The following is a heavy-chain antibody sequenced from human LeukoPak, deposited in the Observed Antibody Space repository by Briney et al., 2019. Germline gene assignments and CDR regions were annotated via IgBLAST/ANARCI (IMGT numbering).Heavy chain of an antibody. Sequence: SVKVSCEAPGGTFSSYAISWVRQAPGQGLEWMGGIIPIFGTANYAQKFQGRVTITADESTSTAYMELSSLRSEDTAVYYCARSMVRGVSDYWGQGTLVTVSS. CDR1: GGTFSSYA. CDR2: IIPIFGTA. V-gene: IGHV1-69*13. D-gene: IGHD3-10*01. J-gene: IGHJ4*02. CDR3: ARSMVRGVSDY.